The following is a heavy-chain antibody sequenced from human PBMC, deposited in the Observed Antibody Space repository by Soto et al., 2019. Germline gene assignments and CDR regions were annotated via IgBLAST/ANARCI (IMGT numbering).Heavy chain of an antibody. J-gene: IGHJ4*02. CDR1: GGSISSYY. Sequence: SETLSLTCTVSGGSISSYYWSWIRQPPGKGLEWIGYIYYSGSTNYNPSLKSRVTISVDTSKNQFSLKLSSVTAADTAVYYCARGFSSSWYVRNRGLDYWGQGTLVTVSS. CDR2: IYYSGST. CDR3: ARGFSSSWYVRNRGLDY. D-gene: IGHD6-13*01. V-gene: IGHV4-59*01.